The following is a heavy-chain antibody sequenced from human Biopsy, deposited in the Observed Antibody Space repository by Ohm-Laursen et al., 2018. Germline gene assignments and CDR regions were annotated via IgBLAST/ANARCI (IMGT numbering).Heavy chain of an antibody. CDR1: GGSITADF. V-gene: IGHV4-59*08. CDR3: VRLNRRGNIIFFDY. J-gene: IGHJ4*02. CDR2: RFHSGSP. D-gene: IGHD3/OR15-3a*01. Sequence: SDTLSLTCTVSGGSITADFWTWIRQTPGERLEWIGYRFHSGSPMYNPSLKSRVPISVDTSKSQFSLTLTSVTAADTAVYYCVRLNRRGNIIFFDYWGRGTLVTVSS.